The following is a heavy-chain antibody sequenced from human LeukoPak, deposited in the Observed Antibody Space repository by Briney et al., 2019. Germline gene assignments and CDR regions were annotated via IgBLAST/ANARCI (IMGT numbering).Heavy chain of an antibody. CDR3: ARDTRRQSSSGYYLMDAFDI. V-gene: IGHV1-2*06. CDR2: INPNSGGT. D-gene: IGHD3-22*01. Sequence: GASAKVSCKASGYTFTGYYMHWVRQAPGQGLEWMGRINPNSGGTNYAQKFQGRVTMTRDTSISTAYMELSRLRSDDTAVYYCARDTRRQSSSGYYLMDAFDIWGQGTMVTVSS. J-gene: IGHJ3*02. CDR1: GYTFTGYY.